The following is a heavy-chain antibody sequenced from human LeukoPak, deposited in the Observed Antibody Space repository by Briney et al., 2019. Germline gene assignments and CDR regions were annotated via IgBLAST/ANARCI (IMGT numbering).Heavy chain of an antibody. V-gene: IGHV3-7*03. CDR3: AKEGAYPILTYDS. J-gene: IGHJ5*01. D-gene: IGHD2-2*02. Sequence: PGGSLTLLCAVSGFPYRIYWMNCPREARGRGREGWAKRKQDGSEKFYVDSVKGRFTIPRDNAKNSLYLQMHSLRAEDTAVYYCAKEGAYPILTYDSWGQGTLVTVSS. CDR2: RKQDGSEK. CDR1: GFPYRIYW.